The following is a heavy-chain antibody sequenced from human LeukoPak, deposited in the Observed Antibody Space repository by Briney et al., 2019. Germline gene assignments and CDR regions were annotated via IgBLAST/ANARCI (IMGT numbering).Heavy chain of an antibody. CDR1: GYTFTGYY. CDR2: INPNSGGT. J-gene: IGHJ4*02. CDR3: ARGDYDILTGYYTSRDY. V-gene: IGHV1-2*06. Sequence: ASVKVSCKASGYTFTGYYMHWARQAPGQGLEWMGRINPNSGGTNYAQKFQGRVTMTRDTSISTAYMELSRLRSDDTAVYYCARGDYDILTGYYTSRDYWGQGTLVTVSS. D-gene: IGHD3-9*01.